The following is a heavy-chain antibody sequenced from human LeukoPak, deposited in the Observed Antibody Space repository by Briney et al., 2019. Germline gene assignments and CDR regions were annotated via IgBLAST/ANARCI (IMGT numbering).Heavy chain of an antibody. CDR2: ISYHGTNE. V-gene: IGHV3-30-3*01. D-gene: IGHD3-22*01. Sequence: VGSLRLSCAASGFTFSDYALHWVRQAPGKGLEWVALISYHGTNEYYADSVKGRFTISRDNSKNKLFLQMNSLRVEDTAVYYCVRGRYHYDSSGYLDYWGQGTLVTVSS. J-gene: IGHJ4*02. CDR1: GFTFSDYA. CDR3: VRGRYHYDSSGYLDY.